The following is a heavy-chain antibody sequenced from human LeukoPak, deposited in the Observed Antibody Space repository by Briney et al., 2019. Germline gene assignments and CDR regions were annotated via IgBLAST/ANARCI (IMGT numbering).Heavy chain of an antibody. CDR2: ISVSGDRI. D-gene: IGHD4-17*01. V-gene: IGHV3-23*01. Sequence: GGSLRLSCAASGFTFSSYAMSWVRQAPGKGLEWVSCISVSGDRIFYVDSVKGRFTISRDNSKNTLFLQMGSLRAEDTAVYYCAKARYGDNISDGFDTWGQGTMVTVSS. J-gene: IGHJ3*02. CDR3: AKARYGDNISDGFDT. CDR1: GFTFSSYA.